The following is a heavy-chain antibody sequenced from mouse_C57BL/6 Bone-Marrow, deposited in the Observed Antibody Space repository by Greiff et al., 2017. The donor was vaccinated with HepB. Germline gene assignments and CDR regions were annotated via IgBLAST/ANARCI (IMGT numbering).Heavy chain of an antibody. CDR1: GYTFTSYW. D-gene: IGHD2-5*01. J-gene: IGHJ4*01. CDR2: IDPNSGGT. CDR3: TRHYYSNYYAKDY. V-gene: IGHV1-72*01. Sequence: QVQLQQPGAELVKPGASVKLSCKASGYTFTSYWMHWVKQRPGRGLEWIGRIDPNSGGTTYNEKFKSKATLTVDKPSSTAYMQLSSLTSADSAVYYCTRHYYSNYYAKDYWGQGTSVTVSS.